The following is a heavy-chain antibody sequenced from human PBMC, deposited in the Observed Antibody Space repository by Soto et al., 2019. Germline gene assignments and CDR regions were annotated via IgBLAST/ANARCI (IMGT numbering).Heavy chain of an antibody. J-gene: IGHJ1*01. CDR2: IRSRANNYAP. CDR3: ARVNWGYCSGDSCPLGGEYFQY. Sequence: EVQLVESGGGLVQPGGSLKLSCAASGFIFSGSAIHWVRQAPGKGLEWVGRIRSRANNYAPSFAESVKGRFTFFRDNSRGILFLQMDRRRAGDTAIYYCARVNWGYCSGDSCPLGGEYFQYWGQGSLVTVSS. D-gene: IGHD2-15*01. V-gene: IGHV3-73*02. CDR1: GFIFSGSA.